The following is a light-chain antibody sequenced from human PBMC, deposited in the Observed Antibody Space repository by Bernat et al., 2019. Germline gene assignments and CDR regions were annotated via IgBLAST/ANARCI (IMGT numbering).Light chain of an antibody. J-gene: IGLJ1*01. CDR1: SLRNYY. V-gene: IGLV3-19*01. CDR2: GKN. Sequence: SELTQDPAVSVALGQTVRITCQGDSLRNYYTSWYQQKPGQAPVLVIYGKNNRPSGIPERFSGSKSGNTATLIVSRVEAGDEADYYCQVWDSSSDHAVFGTGTKVTVL. CDR3: QVWDSSSDHAV.